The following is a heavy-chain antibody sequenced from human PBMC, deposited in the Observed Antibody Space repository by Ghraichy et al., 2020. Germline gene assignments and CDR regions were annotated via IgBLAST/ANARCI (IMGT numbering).Heavy chain of an antibody. D-gene: IGHD1-20*01. Sequence: SETLSLTCTVSGGSISSSSYYWGWIRQPPGKGLEWIGSIYYSGSTYYNPSLKSRVTISVDTSKNQFSLKLSSVTAADTAVYYCARLGAGEILTGEYYYYYYMDVWGKGTTVTVSS. CDR2: IYYSGST. CDR1: GGSISSSSYY. CDR3: ARLGAGEILTGEYYYYYYMDV. J-gene: IGHJ6*03. V-gene: IGHV4-39*01.